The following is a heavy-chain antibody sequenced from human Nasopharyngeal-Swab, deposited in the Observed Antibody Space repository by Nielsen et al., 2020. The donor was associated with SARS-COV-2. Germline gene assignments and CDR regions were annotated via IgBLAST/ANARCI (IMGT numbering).Heavy chain of an antibody. V-gene: IGHV3-21*01. D-gene: IGHD4-11*01. CDR3: ARDHLMTVTIPYYYYGMDV. J-gene: IGHJ6*02. CDR2: ISSSSSYI. Sequence: GESLKLSCAASGFTFSSYSMNCVRHAPGKGLEWVSSISSSSSYIYYADSVKGRFTISRDNAKNSLYLQMNSLRAEDTAVYYCARDHLMTVTIPYYYYGMDVWGQGTTVTVSS. CDR1: GFTFSSYS.